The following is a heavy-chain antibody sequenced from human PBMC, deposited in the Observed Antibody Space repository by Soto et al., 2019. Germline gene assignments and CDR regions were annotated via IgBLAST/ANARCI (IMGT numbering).Heavy chain of an antibody. V-gene: IGHV5-51*01. J-gene: IGHJ6*02. CDR2: IYPGDSDT. D-gene: IGHD6-13*01. CDR3: ARQVAAAGTLKDYYYYGMDV. Sequence: PGGSLKISCKGSGYSFTSYWIGWVRQMPGKGLEWMGIIYPGDSDTRYSPSFQGQVTISADKSISTAYLQWSSLKASDTAMYYCARQVAAAGTLKDYYYYGMDVWGQGTTVTVSS. CDR1: GYSFTSYW.